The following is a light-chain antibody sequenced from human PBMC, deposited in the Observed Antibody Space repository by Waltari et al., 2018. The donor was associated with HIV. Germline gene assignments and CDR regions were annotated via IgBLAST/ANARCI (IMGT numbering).Light chain of an antibody. V-gene: IGLV2-23*02. Sequence: QSALTQPASVSGSPGQSITIPCTGTSRDVGRYYLVPWYQQHPGKAPKLMIYEVSKRPSGVSNRFSGSKSGNTASLTISGLQAEDEADYYCCSYAGSSNFVVFGGGTKLTVL. J-gene: IGLJ2*01. CDR2: EVS. CDR3: CSYAGSSNFVV. CDR1: SRDVGRYYL.